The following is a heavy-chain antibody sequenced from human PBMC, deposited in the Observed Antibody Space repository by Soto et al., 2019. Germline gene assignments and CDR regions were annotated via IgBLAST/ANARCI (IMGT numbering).Heavy chain of an antibody. Sequence: QVQLVESGGGVVQPGRSLRLSCATSGFTFSSYLIHWVRQTPDKGLEWVAFISRDGSNEYYADSVKGRFTISRDNSKNTLYLEMNSLRAEDTAVYYCARDDEGGSDCDLGYWGQLTLVTVSS. CDR2: ISRDGSNE. J-gene: IGHJ4*02. CDR1: GFTFSSYL. D-gene: IGHD3-10*01. CDR3: ARDDEGGSDCDLGY. V-gene: IGHV3-30-3*01.